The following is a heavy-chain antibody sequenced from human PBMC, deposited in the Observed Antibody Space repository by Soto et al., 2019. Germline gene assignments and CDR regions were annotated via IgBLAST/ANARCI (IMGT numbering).Heavy chain of an antibody. CDR3: ATLWFGELSAFDI. CDR1: GFTFSSYS. V-gene: IGHV3-48*01. Sequence: GGSLRLSCAASGFTFSSYSMNWVRQAPGKGLEWVSYISSSASTIYCADSVKGRFTISRDNAKNSLYLQMNSLRAEDTAVYYCATLWFGELSAFDIWGQGTMVTVSS. J-gene: IGHJ3*02. D-gene: IGHD3-10*01. CDR2: ISSSASTI.